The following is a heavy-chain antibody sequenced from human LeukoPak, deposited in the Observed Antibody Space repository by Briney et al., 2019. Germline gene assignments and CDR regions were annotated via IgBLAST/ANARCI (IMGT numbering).Heavy chain of an antibody. CDR2: ISSSSSYI. CDR1: GVTFSSYS. D-gene: IGHD6-6*01. CDR3: ARVSQRMPARNPLDY. J-gene: IGHJ4*02. V-gene: IGHV3-21*01. Sequence: PGGSLRLSCAASGVTFSSYSMNWVRQAPGRGLEWGSSISSSSSYIYYADSVTGRFTISRDNANNSLYLQMNSLRAEDTAVYYCARVSQRMPARNPLDYWGQGTLVTVSS.